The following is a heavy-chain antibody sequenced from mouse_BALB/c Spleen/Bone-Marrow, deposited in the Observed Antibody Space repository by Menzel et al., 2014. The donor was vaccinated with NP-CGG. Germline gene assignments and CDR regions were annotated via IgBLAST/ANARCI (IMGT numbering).Heavy chain of an antibody. CDR1: GYTFTSYW. CDR3: TRSRDYGNWFAY. D-gene: IGHD2-1*01. CDR2: IDPSDSYT. Sequence: VQLQQSGAELVKPGASVKMSCKASGYTFTSYWMHWVKQRPGQGLEWIEVIDPSDSYTSYNQKFKGKATLTVDTSSSTAYMQLSSLTSEDSAVYYCTRSRDYGNWFAYWGQGTLVTVSA. V-gene: IGHV1S127*01. J-gene: IGHJ3*01.